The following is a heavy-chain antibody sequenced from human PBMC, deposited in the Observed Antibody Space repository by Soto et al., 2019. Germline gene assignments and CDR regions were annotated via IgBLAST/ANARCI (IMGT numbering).Heavy chain of an antibody. CDR2: IYPGDSDT. V-gene: IGHV5-51*01. D-gene: IGHD2-15*01. CDR1: GYSFTSYW. J-gene: IGHJ6*02. CDR3: ARRRYCSGGSCYSPGYYGMDV. Sequence: GESLKISCKGSGYSFTSYWIGWVRQMPGKSLEWMGIIYPGDSDTRYSPSFQGQVTISADKSISTAYLQWSSLKASDTAMYYCARRRYCSGGSCYSPGYYGMDVWGQGTTVTVSS.